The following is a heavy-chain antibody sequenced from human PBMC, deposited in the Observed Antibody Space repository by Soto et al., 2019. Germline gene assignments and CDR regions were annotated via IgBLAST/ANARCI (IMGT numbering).Heavy chain of an antibody. CDR3: AKEKSAYSIAAADTFQH. Sequence: EVQLLESGGGLVQPGGSLRLSCAASGFTFSSYAMSWVRQAPGKGLEWVSAISGSGGSTYYADSVKGRFTISRDNSKNTLYLQMNSLRAEDTAVYYCAKEKSAYSIAAADTFQHWGQGTLVTVSS. D-gene: IGHD6-13*01. CDR1: GFTFSSYA. J-gene: IGHJ1*01. V-gene: IGHV3-23*01. CDR2: ISGSGGST.